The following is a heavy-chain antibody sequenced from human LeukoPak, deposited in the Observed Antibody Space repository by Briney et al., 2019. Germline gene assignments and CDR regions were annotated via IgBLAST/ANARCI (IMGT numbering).Heavy chain of an antibody. J-gene: IGHJ6*03. V-gene: IGHV4-61*02. CDR2: IYTSGST. CDR1: GGSISSGSYY. D-gene: IGHD2-8*02. Sequence: SETLSLTCTVSGGSISSGSYYWSWIRQPAGKGLEWIGRIYTSGSTNYNPSLKSRVTISVDTSKNQFSLKLSSVTAPDTAVYYCAREYWESVPSPITNYYYYYMDVWGKGTTVTVSS. CDR3: AREYWESVPSPITNYYYYYMDV.